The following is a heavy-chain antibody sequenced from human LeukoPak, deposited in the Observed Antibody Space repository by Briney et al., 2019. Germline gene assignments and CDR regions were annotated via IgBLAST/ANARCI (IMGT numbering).Heavy chain of an antibody. CDR2: IYTSGST. CDR3: ARNGWLSGYYCYMDV. CDR1: GGSISSYY. V-gene: IGHV4-4*07. D-gene: IGHD3-22*01. J-gene: IGHJ6*03. Sequence: SETLSLTCTVSGGSISSYYWSWIWQPAGKGLEWIGRIYTSGSTNYNPSLKSRVTMSVDTSKNQFSLKLSSVTAADTAVYYCARNGWLSGYYCYMDVWGKGTTVTVSS.